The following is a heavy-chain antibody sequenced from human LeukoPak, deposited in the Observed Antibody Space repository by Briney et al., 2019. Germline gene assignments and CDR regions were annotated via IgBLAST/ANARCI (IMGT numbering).Heavy chain of an antibody. CDR2: ISNSNSFI. D-gene: IGHD5-18*01. CDR1: GFSFSSYS. J-gene: IGHJ4*02. Sequence: GWSLRLSCAASGFSFSSYSMNWVRQAPGKGLEWVSSISNSNSFIYYADSVKGRFTISRDNTENSLYLQMNSLRAEDTAVYYCARDGGYSYGSDYWGQGTLVTVSS. CDR3: ARDGGYSYGSDY. V-gene: IGHV3-21*01.